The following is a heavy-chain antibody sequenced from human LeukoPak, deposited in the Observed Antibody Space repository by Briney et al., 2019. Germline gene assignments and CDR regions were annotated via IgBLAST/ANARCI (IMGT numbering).Heavy chain of an antibody. CDR1: GYTFTSYG. J-gene: IGHJ4*02. V-gene: IGHV1-18*01. D-gene: IGHD1-26*01. CDR2: ISAYNGNT. Sequence: ASVKVSCKASGYTFTSYGISWVRQAPGQGLEWMGWISAYNGNTNYAQKLQGRVTMTTGTSTSTAYMELRSLRSDDTAVYYCARGEAPIVGATGDLFDYWGQGTLVTVSS. CDR3: ARGEAPIVGATGDLFDY.